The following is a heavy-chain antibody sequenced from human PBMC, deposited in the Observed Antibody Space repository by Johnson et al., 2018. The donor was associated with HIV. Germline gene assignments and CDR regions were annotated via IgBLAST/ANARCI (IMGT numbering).Heavy chain of an antibody. V-gene: IGHV3-NL1*01. CDR1: GFTFSNFG. J-gene: IGHJ3*02. CDR3: AKSGITMIVVGGMGAFDI. Sequence: QVQLVESGGGVVQPGRSLRLSCATSGFTFSNFGMRWVRQAPGKGLEWVSVIYSGGSTYYADSMKGRFTISRDTSNNMLYLQMNSLRAEDTAVYYCAKSGITMIVVGGMGAFDIWGQGTMVTVSS. CDR2: IYSGGST. D-gene: IGHD3-22*01.